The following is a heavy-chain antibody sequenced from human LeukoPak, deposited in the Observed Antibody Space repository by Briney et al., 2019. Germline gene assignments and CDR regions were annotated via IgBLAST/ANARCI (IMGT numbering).Heavy chain of an antibody. V-gene: IGHV3-30-3*01. CDR2: ISYDGSNK. CDR3: ARDLKGGGCLDY. D-gene: IGHD2-15*01. CDR1: GFTFSSYA. Sequence: GGSLRLSCAASGFTFSSYAMHWVRQAPGKGLEWVAVISYDGSNKYYADSVKGRFTISRDNSKNTLYLQMNSLRAEDTAVYYCARDLKGGGCLDYWGQGTLVTVSS. J-gene: IGHJ4*02.